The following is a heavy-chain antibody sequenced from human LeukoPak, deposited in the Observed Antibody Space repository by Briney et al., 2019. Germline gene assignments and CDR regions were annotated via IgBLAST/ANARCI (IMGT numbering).Heavy chain of an antibody. V-gene: IGHV1-8*03. J-gene: IGHJ4*02. D-gene: IGHD6-13*01. CDR2: MNPNSGNT. Sequence: MGWMNPNSGNTAYAHKFQGRVTITRNPSISTAYMELSSLRSEDTAVYYCARGYSSWDHYDYWGQGTLVTVSS. CDR3: ARGYSSWDHYDY.